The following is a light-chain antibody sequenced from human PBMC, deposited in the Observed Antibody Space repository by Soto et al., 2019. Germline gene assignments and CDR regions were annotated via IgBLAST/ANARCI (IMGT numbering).Light chain of an antibody. J-gene: IGLJ3*02. CDR1: SSDVGAYKY. V-gene: IGLV2-8*01. CDR2: EVT. Sequence: QSALTQPPSASGSPGQSVTISCTGTSSDVGAYKYVSWYQQYPGKAPKLMIYEVTKRPSGVPARFYGSKSGNTASLTVSGLQAEDEADYYCTSHVGNDIWVFGGGTKLTVL. CDR3: TSHVGNDIWV.